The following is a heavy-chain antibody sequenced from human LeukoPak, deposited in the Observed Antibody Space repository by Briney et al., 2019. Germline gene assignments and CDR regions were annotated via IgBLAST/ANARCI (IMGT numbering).Heavy chain of an antibody. CDR1: GGSISSSSYY. D-gene: IGHD3-22*01. CDR2: IYYSGST. CDR3: ARESFYYDSSGYSPY. J-gene: IGHJ4*02. V-gene: IGHV4-39*07. Sequence: SETLSLTCTVSGGSISSSSYYWGWIRQPPGKGLEWIGSIYYSGSTYYNPSLKSRVTISVDTSKNQFSLKLSSVTAADTAVYYCARESFYYDSSGYSPYWGQGTLVTVSS.